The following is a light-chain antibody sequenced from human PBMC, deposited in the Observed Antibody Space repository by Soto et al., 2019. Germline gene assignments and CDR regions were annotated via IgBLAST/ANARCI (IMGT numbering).Light chain of an antibody. CDR3: QQYFNSPPYT. J-gene: IGKJ2*01. V-gene: IGKV3-20*01. Sequence: EIVLTQSPGTLSLSPGERATLSCRASQSVTSNYLAWYQQKPGQAPRLLIYGASSRATGIPDRFSGSGSGTDFTLTIRRLEPEDSAVYYCQQYFNSPPYTFGHGTKLEIK. CDR2: GAS. CDR1: QSVTSNY.